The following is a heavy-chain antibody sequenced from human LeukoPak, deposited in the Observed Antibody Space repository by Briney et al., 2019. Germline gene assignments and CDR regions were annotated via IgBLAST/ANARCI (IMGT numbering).Heavy chain of an antibody. CDR3: AKGVGYGGMDV. Sequence: GGSLRLSCAASGFTFSSHWMHWVRQAPGKGLVWVSRINSDGSSISYADSVKGRFTISRDNAKNTLYLQMNSLRAEDTAVYYCAKGVGYGGMDVWGQGTTVTVSS. CDR1: GFTFSSHW. J-gene: IGHJ6*02. CDR2: INSDGSSI. D-gene: IGHD2-8*01. V-gene: IGHV3-74*01.